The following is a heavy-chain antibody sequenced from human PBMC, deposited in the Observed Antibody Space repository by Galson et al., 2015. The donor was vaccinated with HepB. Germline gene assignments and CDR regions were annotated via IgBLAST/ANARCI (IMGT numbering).Heavy chain of an antibody. J-gene: IGHJ4*02. CDR1: GFTFSSLG. CDR3: AKMRASLIKLAGMVDY. Sequence: SLRLSCAASGFTFSSLGMTWVRQAPGKGLEWVAVISYDGNNKYYADSVKGRFTISRDNSKNTLYLQVNSLRVEDTAVYHCAKMRASLIKLAGMVDYWGQGTLVTVSS. D-gene: IGHD6-19*01. V-gene: IGHV3-30*18. CDR2: ISYDGNNK.